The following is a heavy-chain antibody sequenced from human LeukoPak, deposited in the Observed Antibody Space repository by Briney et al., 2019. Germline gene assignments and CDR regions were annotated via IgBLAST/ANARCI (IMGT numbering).Heavy chain of an antibody. D-gene: IGHD1-7*01. CDR3: ARDLSGNYTIDY. Sequence: GGSLRLSCAASGFTVSSNYMSWVRQAPGKGLEWVSVIYSGGSTYYADSVKGRFTISRDNAKNSLYLQMNSLRAEDTAVYYCARDLSGNYTIDYWGQGTLVTVSS. V-gene: IGHV3-53*01. CDR2: IYSGGST. J-gene: IGHJ4*02. CDR1: GFTVSSNY.